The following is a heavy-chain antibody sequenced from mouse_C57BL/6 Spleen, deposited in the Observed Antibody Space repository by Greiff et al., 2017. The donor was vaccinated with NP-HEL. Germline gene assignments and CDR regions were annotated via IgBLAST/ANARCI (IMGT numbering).Heavy chain of an antibody. V-gene: IGHV1-81*01. Sequence: QVQLQQSGAELARPGASVKLSCTASGYTFTSYGISWVRQGTGQGLEWIADIYPRSGNTYYNDKFKGKATLTADNSSSTAYVELRSLTSEDSAVYFCARSETTVVGYAMDYWGQGTSVTVSS. D-gene: IGHD1-1*01. CDR2: IYPRSGNT. CDR3: ARSETTVVGYAMDY. CDR1: GYTFTSYG. J-gene: IGHJ4*01.